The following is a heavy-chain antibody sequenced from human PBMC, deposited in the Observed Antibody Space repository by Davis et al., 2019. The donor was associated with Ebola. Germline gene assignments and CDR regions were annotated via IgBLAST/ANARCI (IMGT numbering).Heavy chain of an antibody. CDR3: ARVSSSWYYFDY. CDR2: INPSGGST. J-gene: IGHJ4*02. V-gene: IGHV1-46*01. Sequence: ASVNVSCKASGYTFPRYYMHWVRQAPGQGLEWMGIINPSGGSTSYAQKFQGRVTMTRDTSTSTVYMELSSLRSEDTAVYYCARVSSSWYYFDYWGQGTLVTVSS. D-gene: IGHD6-13*01. CDR1: GYTFPRYY.